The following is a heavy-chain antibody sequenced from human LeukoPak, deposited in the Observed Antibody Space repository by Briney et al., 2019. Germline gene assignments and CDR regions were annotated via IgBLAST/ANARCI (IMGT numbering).Heavy chain of an antibody. CDR3: ARTPSHYDILTGYSNYFDY. CDR1: AYMFTAYH. Sequence: ASVKVSCKASAYMFTAYHVTWVRQAPGQGLEWMGWINPNSGGTNYAQKFQGRVTMTRDTSISTAYMELSRLRSDDTAVYYCARTPSHYDILTGYSNYFDYWGQGTLVTVSS. D-gene: IGHD3-9*01. CDR2: INPNSGGT. J-gene: IGHJ4*02. V-gene: IGHV1-2*02.